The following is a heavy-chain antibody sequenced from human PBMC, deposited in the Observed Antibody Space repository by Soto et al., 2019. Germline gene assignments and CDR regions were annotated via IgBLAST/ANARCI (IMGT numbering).Heavy chain of an antibody. V-gene: IGHV4-59*11. CDR1: GGSINNHY. CDR2: IYYSGST. Sequence: QVQLQESGPGLVKPSETLSLTCTVSGGSINNHYWSWIRQPPGKGLEWIGYIYYSGSTNYNPSLTSRVTMSVDTSKNQFSLNLTSLTAADTAIYYCARANWYSEYWGQGTLVTVSS. D-gene: IGHD7-27*01. CDR3: ARANWYSEY. J-gene: IGHJ4*02.